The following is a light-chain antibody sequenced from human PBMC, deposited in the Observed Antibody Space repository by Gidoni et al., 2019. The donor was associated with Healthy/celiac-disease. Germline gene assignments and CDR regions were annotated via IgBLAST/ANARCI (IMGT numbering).Light chain of an antibody. Sequence: EIGLTQSPATLSLSPGERATLSCRASQSVSSYLAWYQQKPGQAPRLRIYDASNSATGIPARFSGSESGTDFTLTISSLEPADFAVYYCQQRSNWLTFGGGTKVEIK. J-gene: IGKJ4*01. CDR2: DAS. V-gene: IGKV3-11*01. CDR1: QSVSSY. CDR3: QQRSNWLT.